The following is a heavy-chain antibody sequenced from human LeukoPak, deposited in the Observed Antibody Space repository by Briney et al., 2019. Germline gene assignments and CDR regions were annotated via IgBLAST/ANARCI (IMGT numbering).Heavy chain of an antibody. J-gene: IGHJ4*02. CDR2: ISGSAGYT. Sequence: PGGSLRLSCAASGFTFSSYEMNWVRQAPGQGLEWVSAISGSAGYTYYADSVKGRFSISRDNSKNTLYLQLNSQKAEDTAVYYCAKELLYSGSYYSFDYWGQGTLVTVSS. V-gene: IGHV3-23*01. D-gene: IGHD1-26*01. CDR1: GFTFSSYE. CDR3: AKELLYSGSYYSFDY.